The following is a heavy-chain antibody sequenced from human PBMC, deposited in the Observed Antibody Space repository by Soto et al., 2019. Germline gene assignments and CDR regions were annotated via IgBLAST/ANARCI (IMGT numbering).Heavy chain of an antibody. CDR3: ARESVRTGETGPYYYYYGMDV. CDR1: GYTFTSYD. D-gene: IGHD1-1*01. CDR2: INPNSGGT. Sequence: ASVKVSCKASGYTFTSYDINWVRQAPGQGLEWMGWINPNSGGTNYAQKFQGRVTMTRDTSISTAYMELSRLRSDDTAVYYCARESVRTGETGPYYYYYGMDVWGQGTTVTVSS. V-gene: IGHV1-2*02. J-gene: IGHJ6*02.